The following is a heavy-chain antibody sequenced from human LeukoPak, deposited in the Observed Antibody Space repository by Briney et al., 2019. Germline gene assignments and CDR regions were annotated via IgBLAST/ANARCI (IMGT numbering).Heavy chain of an antibody. CDR1: GGSISSGGYY. V-gene: IGHV4-30-2*01. Sequence: PSQTLSLTCTVSGGSISSGGYYWSWIRQPPGKGLEWIGYIYHSGSTYYNPSLKSRVTISVDRSKNQFSLKLSSVTAADTAVYYCARVVATIKGGYYFDYWGQGTLVTVSS. J-gene: IGHJ4*02. CDR2: IYHSGST. CDR3: ARVVATIKGGYYFDY. D-gene: IGHD5-12*01.